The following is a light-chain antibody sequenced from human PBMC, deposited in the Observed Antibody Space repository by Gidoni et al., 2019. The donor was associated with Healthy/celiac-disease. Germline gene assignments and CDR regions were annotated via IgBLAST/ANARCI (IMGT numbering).Light chain of an antibody. V-gene: IGKV3-11*01. J-gene: IGKJ4*01. CDR3: QQRSNWPPT. CDR2: EAS. CDR1: QSISSY. Sequence: EIVLTQSPATLSLSPGERATLSCSASQSISSYLAWYQQKPGQAPRLLIYEASNRATGIPARFSGSGSGTDSTLTISSLEPEDFAVYYCQQRSNWPPTFXGXTKVEIK.